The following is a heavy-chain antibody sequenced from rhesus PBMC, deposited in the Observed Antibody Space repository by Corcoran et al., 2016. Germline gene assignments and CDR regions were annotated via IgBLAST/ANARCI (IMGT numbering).Heavy chain of an antibody. CDR1: GFTFSNYG. Sequence: EVQLVETGGGLVPPGGSLRLSCVASGFTFSNYGMTWVRQAQGKGLEWVSGIIYTGGSTYYADSVKGRFTISRDNSKNTVSLQMNSLRAEDTAMYYCAKYYSSSYDYWGQGVLVTVSS. CDR3: AKYYSSSYDY. D-gene: IGHD6-43*01. CDR2: IIYTGGST. V-gene: IGHV3S5*01. J-gene: IGHJ4*01.